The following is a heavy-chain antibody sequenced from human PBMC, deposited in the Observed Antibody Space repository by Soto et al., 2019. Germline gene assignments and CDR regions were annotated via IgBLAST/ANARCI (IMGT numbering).Heavy chain of an antibody. J-gene: IGHJ6*02. CDR2: IYYSGST. CDR1: GGSISSGGYY. D-gene: IGHD2-8*01. CDR3: ARDRAHCTNGVCSDYYYYGMDV. V-gene: IGHV4-31*03. Sequence: SETLSLTCTVSGGSISSGGYYWSWIRQHPGKGLEWIGYIYYSGSTYYNPSLKSRVTISVDTSKNQFSLKLSSVTAADTAVYYCARDRAHCTNGVCSDYYYYGMDVWGQGTTVT.